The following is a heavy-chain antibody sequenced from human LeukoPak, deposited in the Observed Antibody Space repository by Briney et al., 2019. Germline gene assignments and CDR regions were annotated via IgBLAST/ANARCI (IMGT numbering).Heavy chain of an antibody. Sequence: PGGSLRLSCAASGFTFSSYGMHWVRQAPGKGLEWVAAISYDGSNKYFVDSLKGRFTISRDNSKNTLSLQMNSLRGEDTAVYYCAKDRGPRGSFMDVWGQGTTVTVSS. D-gene: IGHD3-10*01. CDR2: ISYDGSNK. J-gene: IGHJ6*02. CDR1: GFTFSSYG. CDR3: AKDRGPRGSFMDV. V-gene: IGHV3-30*18.